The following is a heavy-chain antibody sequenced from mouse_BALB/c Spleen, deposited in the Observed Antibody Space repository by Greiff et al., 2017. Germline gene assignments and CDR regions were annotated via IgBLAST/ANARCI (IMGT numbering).Heavy chain of an antibody. V-gene: IGHV5-6-5*01. Sequence: EVQVVESGGGLVKPGGSLKLSCAASGFTFSSYAMSWVRQTPEKRLEWVASISSGGSTYYPDSVKGRFTISRDNARNILYLQMSSLRSEDTAMYYCAREEGYGFDYWGQGTTLTVSS. CDR3: AREEGYGFDY. CDR2: ISSGGST. J-gene: IGHJ2*01. CDR1: GFTFSSYA. D-gene: IGHD2-2*01.